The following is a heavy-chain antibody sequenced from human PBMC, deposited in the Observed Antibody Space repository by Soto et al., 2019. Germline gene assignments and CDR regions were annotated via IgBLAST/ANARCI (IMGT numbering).Heavy chain of an antibody. CDR1: GFTFSSYW. CDR2: IKGDGIST. J-gene: IGHJ4*02. V-gene: IGHV3-74*01. CDR3: VRGAMGNYYNDY. Sequence: EVQLVESGGGLVQSGGSLRLSCAASGFTFSSYWMHWVRQAPGKGLVWVSRIKGDGISTNYADSVKGRFTISRDNAKDTVFLQMNGLSADDTAVYYCVRGAMGNYYNDYWGQGTLVTVSS. D-gene: IGHD3-10*01.